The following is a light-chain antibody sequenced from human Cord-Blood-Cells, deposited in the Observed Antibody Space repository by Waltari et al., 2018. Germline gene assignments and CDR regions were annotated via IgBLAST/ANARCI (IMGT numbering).Light chain of an antibody. J-gene: IGKJ2*01. Sequence: DIQMTQSPSTLSASVGDRVTITCRASQSISSWLAWYQQKPGKAPKLLIYAASSLESGVPSRFSGSGSETEFTLTISSLQPDDFATYYCQQYNSYSPYTFGQGTKLEIK. CDR3: QQYNSYSPYT. CDR2: AAS. V-gene: IGKV1-5*01. CDR1: QSISSW.